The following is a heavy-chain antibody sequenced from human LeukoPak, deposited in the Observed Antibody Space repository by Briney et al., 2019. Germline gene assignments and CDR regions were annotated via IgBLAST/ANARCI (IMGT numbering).Heavy chain of an antibody. CDR3: AREGGDITMVRGVITLDY. J-gene: IGHJ4*02. Sequence: SETLSLTCTVSGGSISSSHDYWAWIRQPPGKGLEWIGSINFSGSTYYNPSLKSRLTTSVDKSKNQFSLKLSSVTAADTAVYYCAREGGDITMVRGVITLDYWGQGTLVTVSS. D-gene: IGHD3-10*01. CDR1: GGSISSSHDY. CDR2: INFSGST. V-gene: IGHV4-39*02.